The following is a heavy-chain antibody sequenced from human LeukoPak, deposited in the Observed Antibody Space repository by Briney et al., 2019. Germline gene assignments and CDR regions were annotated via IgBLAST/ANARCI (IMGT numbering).Heavy chain of an antibody. D-gene: IGHD2-2*02. CDR2: INPNSGAS. J-gene: IGHJ4*02. CDR1: GYTFTGYY. Sequence: ASVKVSCKSSGYTFTGYYIHWVRQAPGHGLEWMGWINPNSGASNYAQKFQGRVTMTRDTSISTAYMELSRLRTDDTAVYYCARFLGGYCSSSSCHNFDFGGRGTVVTVSS. CDR3: ARFLGGYCSSSSCHNFDF. V-gene: IGHV1-2*02.